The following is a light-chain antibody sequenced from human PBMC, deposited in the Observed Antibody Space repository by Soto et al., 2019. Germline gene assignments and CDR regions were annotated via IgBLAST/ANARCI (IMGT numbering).Light chain of an antibody. CDR1: QSVSSNY. V-gene: IGKV3-20*01. Sequence: EIVLTHSPGTLSLSPGERATLSCRASQSVSSNYLAWYQQKPGQAPRLLIYDISSRATGIPDRFSGSGSVTDFTLTISRLEPEDFAVYYCQQYGNSPWTFGQGTKVDIK. CDR2: DIS. J-gene: IGKJ1*01. CDR3: QQYGNSPWT.